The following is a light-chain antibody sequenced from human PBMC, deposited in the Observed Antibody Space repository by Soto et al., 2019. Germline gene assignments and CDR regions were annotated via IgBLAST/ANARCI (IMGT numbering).Light chain of an antibody. CDR1: QSISSW. V-gene: IGKV1-5*03. CDR2: KAS. J-gene: IGKJ1*01. Sequence: DVQMTQSPSTLSASVGDRVTLTCRASQSISSWLAWYQQKPGKAPKLLIYKASDLDVGVPSRFSGSGSATEFTLTISSLQPDDVATYYWQQYNAYSPWTFGQGTKVDIK. CDR3: QQYNAYSPWT.